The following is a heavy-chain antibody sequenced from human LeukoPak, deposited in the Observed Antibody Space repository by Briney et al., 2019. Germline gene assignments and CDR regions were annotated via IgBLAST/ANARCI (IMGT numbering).Heavy chain of an antibody. CDR3: ARLPRRFPFDY. Sequence: SETLSLTCTVSGGSISSYYWSWIRQPPGKGLEWIGEINHSGSTNYNPSLKSRVTISVDTSKNQFSLKLSSVTAADTAVYYCARLPRRFPFDYWGQGTLVTVSS. CDR1: GGSISSYY. V-gene: IGHV4-34*01. J-gene: IGHJ4*02. CDR2: INHSGST. D-gene: IGHD3-3*01.